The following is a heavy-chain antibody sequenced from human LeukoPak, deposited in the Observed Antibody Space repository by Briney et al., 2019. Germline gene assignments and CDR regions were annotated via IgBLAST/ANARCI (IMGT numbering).Heavy chain of an antibody. D-gene: IGHD6-6*01. CDR2: IIPIFGTT. CDR3: ARDRGQLDWYFDL. V-gene: IGHV1-69*05. CDR1: GGTFSNYA. J-gene: IGHJ2*01. Sequence: SVKVSCKASGGTFSNYAISWVRQAPGQGLEWMGGIIPIFGTTNYAQKFQGRVTITTDESTGTAYMELSSLRSDDTAVYYCARDRGQLDWYFDLWGRGTLVTVSS.